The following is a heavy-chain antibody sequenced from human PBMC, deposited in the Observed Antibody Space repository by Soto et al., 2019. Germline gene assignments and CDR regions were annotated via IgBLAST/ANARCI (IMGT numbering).Heavy chain of an antibody. CDR3: VQGNGVPQN. V-gene: IGHV3-23*01. Sequence: EVQLMESGGGLGQPGGSLRLSCAASGFTFSAYAMSWVRQAPGKGLEWVSSISLSGGSTYYADSVKGRFTISRANSKSILFLPMDSLRAEDTAVYYCVQGNGVPQNWGQGTLVTVSS. D-gene: IGHD3-10*01. CDR1: GFTFSAYA. CDR2: ISLSGGST. J-gene: IGHJ4*02.